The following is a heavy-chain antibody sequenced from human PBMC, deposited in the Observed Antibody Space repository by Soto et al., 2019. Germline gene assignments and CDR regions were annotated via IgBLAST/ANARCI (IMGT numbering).Heavy chain of an antibody. CDR1: GSTFSSYA. CDR2: ISGSGGST. J-gene: IGHJ4*02. D-gene: IGHD5-18*01. CDR3: AKDFFGYSYGRQYFFDY. V-gene: IGHV3-23*01. Sequence: PGGSLRLSCAASGSTFSSYAMHWVRQAPGKGLEWVSAISGSGGSTYYADSVKGRFTISRDNSKNTLYLQMNSLRAEDTAVYYCAKDFFGYSYGRQYFFDYCGQGSLVPVSS.